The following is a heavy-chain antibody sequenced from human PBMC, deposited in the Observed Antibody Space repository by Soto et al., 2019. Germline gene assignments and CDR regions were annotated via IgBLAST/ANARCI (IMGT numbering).Heavy chain of an antibody. CDR3: ARVKNRSRNMITFGGVIGIDV. CDR2: INHSGST. V-gene: IGHV4-34*01. CDR1: GGSFSGYY. Sequence: PSETLSLTCAAYGGSFSGYYWSWIRQPPGKGLEWIGEINHSGSTNYNPSLKRRVTKSVHTSKNQFSLKPSRVTATHTAVHYCARVKNRSRNMITFGGVIGIDVWGQGTTVTVSS. D-gene: IGHD3-16*01. J-gene: IGHJ6*02.